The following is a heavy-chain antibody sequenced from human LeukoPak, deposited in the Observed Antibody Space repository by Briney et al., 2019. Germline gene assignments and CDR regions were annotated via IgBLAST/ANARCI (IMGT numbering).Heavy chain of an antibody. V-gene: IGHV1-2*02. CDR1: EDSFTGYY. D-gene: IGHD4-17*01. CDR2: INPHIGGA. J-gene: IGHJ4*02. Sequence: ASVKVSCKASEDSFTGYYIHWVRQAPGQGPEWMGWINPHIGGAKYADRLQGRVTMTRDTSIGTAYMELSRLRSDDTAVYYCARGGAGSAYYGWDFFRFDYWGQGTLVTVSS. CDR3: ARGGAGSAYYGWDFFRFDY.